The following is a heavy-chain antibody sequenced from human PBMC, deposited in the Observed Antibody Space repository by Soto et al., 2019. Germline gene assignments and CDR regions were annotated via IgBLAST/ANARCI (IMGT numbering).Heavy chain of an antibody. Sequence: PGGSLRLSCAASGFTFSSYVMSWVRQAPGKGLEWISAISGSGGSTYYADSVKGRFTISRDNSKNTLYLQMNSLRAEDTAVYYCAKVPFLEWLLDVEYWGQGTLVTVSS. CDR1: GFTFSSYV. CDR2: ISGSGGST. V-gene: IGHV3-23*01. CDR3: AKVPFLEWLLDVEY. D-gene: IGHD3-3*02. J-gene: IGHJ4*02.